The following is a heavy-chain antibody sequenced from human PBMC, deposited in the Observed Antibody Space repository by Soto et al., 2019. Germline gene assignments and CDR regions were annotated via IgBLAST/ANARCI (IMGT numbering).Heavy chain of an antibody. V-gene: IGHV4-59*01. CDR3: ARDYYGSGRYPWFDP. D-gene: IGHD3-10*01. Sequence: QVQLQESGPGLVKPSETLSLTCTVSGGSISSYYWSWIRQPPGKGLEWIGYIYYSGSTNYNPSLKSRVTISVDTSKNQFSLKPSSVTAADTAVYYCARDYYGSGRYPWFDPWGQGTLVTVSS. CDR2: IYYSGST. CDR1: GGSISSYY. J-gene: IGHJ5*02.